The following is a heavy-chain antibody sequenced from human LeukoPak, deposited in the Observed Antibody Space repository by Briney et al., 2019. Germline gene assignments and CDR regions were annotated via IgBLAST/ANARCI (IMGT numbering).Heavy chain of an antibody. J-gene: IGHJ5*02. CDR3: ARVLGSWGLSNWFDP. D-gene: IGHD6-13*01. Sequence: SETPSLTCAVSGGSISSYYWSWIRQPPGKGLEWIGYIYYSGSTNYNPSLKSRVTISVDTSKNQFSLKLSSVTAADTAVYYCARVLGSWGLSNWFDPWGQGTLVTVSS. CDR2: IYYSGST. V-gene: IGHV4-59*01. CDR1: GGSISSYY.